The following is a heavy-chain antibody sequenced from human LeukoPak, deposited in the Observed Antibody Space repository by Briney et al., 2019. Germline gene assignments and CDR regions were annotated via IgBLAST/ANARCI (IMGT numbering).Heavy chain of an antibody. CDR1: EFSVGSNY. CDR2: INGNGDST. Sequence: GGSLRLSCAASEFSVGSNYMTWVRQAPGKGLEWVSGINGNGDSTYYADSVKGRFTISRDNSKNTLYLQMNSLRAEDTAVYYCANVRYKYGKDYWGQGTLVTVSS. V-gene: IGHV3-23*01. J-gene: IGHJ4*02. CDR3: ANVRYKYGKDY. D-gene: IGHD5-18*01.